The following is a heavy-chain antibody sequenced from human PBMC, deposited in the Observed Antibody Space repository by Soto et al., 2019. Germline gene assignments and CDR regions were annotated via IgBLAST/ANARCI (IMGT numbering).Heavy chain of an antibody. V-gene: IGHV4-4*07. D-gene: IGHD3-10*01. CDR3: ARDMVRGVIDYFDY. J-gene: IGHJ4*02. CDR2: IYTSGST. CDR1: GGSISSYC. Sequence: SETLSLTCTVSGGSISSYCWSWIRQPAGKGLEWIGRIYTSGSTNYNPSLKSRVTMSVDTSKNQFSLKLSSVTAADTAVYYCARDMVRGVIDYFDYWGQGTLVTVSS.